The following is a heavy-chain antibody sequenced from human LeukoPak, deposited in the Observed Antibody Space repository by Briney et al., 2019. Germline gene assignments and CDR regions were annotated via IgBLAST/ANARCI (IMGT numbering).Heavy chain of an antibody. V-gene: IGHV3-15*01. Sequence: GGSLRLSCAASGFTFSSHWMTWIRQAPGKGLEWVGRIKPKTDGETTEYAAPVKDRFSISRDDSKSMMYLQMNSLKTEDTAVYYCITPLPYSAQGGQGTLVTVSS. J-gene: IGHJ4*02. CDR2: IKPKTDGETT. CDR3: ITPLPYSAQ. CDR1: GFTFSSHW. D-gene: IGHD2-21*01.